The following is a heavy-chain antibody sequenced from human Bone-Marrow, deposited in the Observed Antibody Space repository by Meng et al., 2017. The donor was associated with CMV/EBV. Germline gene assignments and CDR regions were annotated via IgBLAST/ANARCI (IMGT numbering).Heavy chain of an antibody. J-gene: IGHJ4*02. CDR2: IYSGGSST. Sequence: SCAASGFNFSSYAMSWVRQAPGKGLEWVSVIYSGGSSTYYADSVKGRFTISRDNSKNTLYLQMNSLRAEDTAVYYCAKDGIAAAGGYWGQGTLVTVSS. CDR3: AKDGIAAAGGY. D-gene: IGHD6-13*01. V-gene: IGHV3-23*03. CDR1: GFNFSSYA.